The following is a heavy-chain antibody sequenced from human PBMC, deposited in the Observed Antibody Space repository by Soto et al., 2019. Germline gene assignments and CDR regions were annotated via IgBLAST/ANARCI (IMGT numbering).Heavy chain of an antibody. D-gene: IGHD3-16*01. CDR3: ARVPSPFDFYYAMDV. J-gene: IGHJ6*02. Sequence: SEPLSLTCSVSGYLISSGYYWGWVRQTPGKGLEWLGSIDYSGKTYKNPSLKSRVSASVDLSQNQFSLNLRSVTAADTAVYFCARVPSPFDFYYAMDVWGQGTTVTVSS. V-gene: IGHV4-38-2*02. CDR2: IDYSGKT. CDR1: GYLISSGYY.